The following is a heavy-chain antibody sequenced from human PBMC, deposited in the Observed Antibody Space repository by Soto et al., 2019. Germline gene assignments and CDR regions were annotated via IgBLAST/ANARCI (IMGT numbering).Heavy chain of an antibody. CDR2: ITSTSSSI. J-gene: IGHJ4*02. CDR1: GFTFSSYS. V-gene: IGHV3-48*02. Sequence: PGGSLRLSCAASGFTFSSYSMNWVRQAPGKGLEWVSYITSTSSSIYYADSVKGRFTISRDNAKNSLYLQMNGLRDEDTAVYYCAREAYSGLNVDYWGQGTLVTVSS. D-gene: IGHD5-12*01. CDR3: AREAYSGLNVDY.